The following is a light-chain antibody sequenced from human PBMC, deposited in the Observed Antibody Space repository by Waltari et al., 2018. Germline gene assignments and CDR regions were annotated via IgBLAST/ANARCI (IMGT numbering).Light chain of an antibody. V-gene: IGKV1-27*01. CDR1: HDIGNF. J-gene: IGKJ4*02. CDR2: GAS. CDR3: QRYDNDPLT. Sequence: DIQMTQSPSFVSASIGDRVTITCRASHDIGNFLAWYQQKLGKAPSLVVYGASLLLSGVPSRFSASGYETDVTLNINGLLPEDVGDYYCQRYDNDPLTFGGGTKVEI.